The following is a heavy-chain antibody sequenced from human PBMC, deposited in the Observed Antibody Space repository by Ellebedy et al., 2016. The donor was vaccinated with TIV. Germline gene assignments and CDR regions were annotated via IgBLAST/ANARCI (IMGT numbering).Heavy chain of an antibody. Sequence: GESLKISCAASGFSFSFYWMSWVRQAPGKGLEWVASIKRDGSEKYYVDSVKGRFTISRNNANNSVYLQMNSLRVDDMAVYYCARVSDGDYNPHFDNWGQGTLVTVPS. CDR1: GFSFSFYW. V-gene: IGHV3-7*01. CDR3: ARVSDGDYNPHFDN. D-gene: IGHD4-17*01. CDR2: IKRDGSEK. J-gene: IGHJ4*02.